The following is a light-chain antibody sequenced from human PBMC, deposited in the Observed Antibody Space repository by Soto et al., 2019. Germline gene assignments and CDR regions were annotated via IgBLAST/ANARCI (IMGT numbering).Light chain of an antibody. CDR3: MQALQTPIT. V-gene: IGKV2-28*01. CDR1: QSLLHSNGYNY. Sequence: DIVMTQYTLSLPVTPGEPASISCRSSQSLLHSNGYNYLDWYLQKPGQSPQLLIYLGSNRASGVPDRFSGSGSGTDFTLKISRVEAEDVGVYYCMQALQTPITFGQGTRLEIK. CDR2: LGS. J-gene: IGKJ5*01.